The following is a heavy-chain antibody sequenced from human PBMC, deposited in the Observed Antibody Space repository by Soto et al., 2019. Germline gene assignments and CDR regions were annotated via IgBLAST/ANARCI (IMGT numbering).Heavy chain of an antibody. Sequence: ASVKVSFKTSGSTFTGYFVHWVRQAPGQGLEWMGWINPYGGTTYAQNFQGRVTMTRDTSIDRAFMELMTLRSDDTAVYYCAREFQRGLDYWGQGTLVTVSS. CDR1: GSTFTGYF. D-gene: IGHD3-10*01. CDR3: AREFQRGLDY. V-gene: IGHV1-2*02. J-gene: IGHJ4*02. CDR2: INPYGGT.